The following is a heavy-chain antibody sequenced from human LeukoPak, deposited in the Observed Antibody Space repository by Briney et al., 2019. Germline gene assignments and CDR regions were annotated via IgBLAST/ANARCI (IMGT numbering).Heavy chain of an antibody. CDR1: GFTFSSYA. V-gene: IGHV3-30-3*01. D-gene: IGHD2-2*02. Sequence: HPGRSLRLSCAASGFTFSSYAMHWVRQAPGKGLEWVAVISYDGSNKYYADSVKGRFTISRDNSKNTLYLQMNSLRAEDTAVYYCARDRCSSTSCYISPEYYYYYYYGMDVWGQGTTVTVSS. CDR2: ISYDGSNK. J-gene: IGHJ6*02. CDR3: ARDRCSSTSCYISPEYYYYYYYGMDV.